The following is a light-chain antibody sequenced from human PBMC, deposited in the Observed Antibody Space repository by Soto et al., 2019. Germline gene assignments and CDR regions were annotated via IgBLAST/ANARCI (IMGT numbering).Light chain of an antibody. CDR2: GAS. CDR1: QTIRVY. Sequence: DIQMSQFPSSLSASTGDRVTIPCRASQTIRVYLNWYQQRPGKAPHLLIYGASRLPSDVPPRFSGTASGAEYTLTISSLQPEDLGTSFCRQSYRSSWMFVQGTKVEMK. J-gene: IGKJ1*01. CDR3: RQSYRSSWM. V-gene: IGKV1-39*01.